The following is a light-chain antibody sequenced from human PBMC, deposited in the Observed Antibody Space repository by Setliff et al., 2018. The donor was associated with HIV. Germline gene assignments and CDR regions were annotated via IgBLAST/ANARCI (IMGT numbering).Light chain of an antibody. CDR2: EVS. Sequence: QSVLTQPASVSGSPGQSITISCTGTSSDVGGCNYVSWYQQHPGKAPKLMIFEVSNRPSGISNRFSGSESGNTASLTISGLQAEDEADYYCSSYSIRNTLHFGTGTKVTVL. V-gene: IGLV2-14*01. CDR3: SSYSIRNTLH. CDR1: SSDVGGCNY. J-gene: IGLJ1*01.